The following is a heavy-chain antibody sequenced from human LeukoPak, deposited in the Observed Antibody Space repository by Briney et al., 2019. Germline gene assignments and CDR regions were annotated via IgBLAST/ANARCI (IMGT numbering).Heavy chain of an antibody. CDR3: ARVRIAAAGTKGWFDP. V-gene: IGHV1-8*01. Sequence: SVKVSCKASGYTFTSYDINWVRQATGQGLEWRGWMNPNSGNTGYAQKFQGRVTMTRNTSISTAYMELSSLRSEDTAVYYCARVRIAAAGTKGWFDPWGQGTLVTVSS. CDR2: MNPNSGNT. CDR1: GYTFTSYD. J-gene: IGHJ5*02. D-gene: IGHD6-13*01.